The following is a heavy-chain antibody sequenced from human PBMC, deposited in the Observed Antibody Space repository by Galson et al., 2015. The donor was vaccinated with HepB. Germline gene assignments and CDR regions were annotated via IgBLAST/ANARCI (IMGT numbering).Heavy chain of an antibody. Sequence: SLRLPCAASGFTFSSYAMSWVRQAPGKGLEWVSAISGSGGSTYYADSVKGRFTISRDNSKNTLYLQMNSLRAEDTAVYYCAKGVGATDYYGMDVWGQGTTVTVSS. CDR2: ISGSGGST. J-gene: IGHJ6*02. D-gene: IGHD1-26*01. V-gene: IGHV3-23*01. CDR1: GFTFSSYA. CDR3: AKGVGATDYYGMDV.